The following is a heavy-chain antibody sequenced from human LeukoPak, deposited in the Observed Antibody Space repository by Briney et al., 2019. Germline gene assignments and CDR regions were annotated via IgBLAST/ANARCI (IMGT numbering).Heavy chain of an antibody. CDR3: ARDRVGGSKGELVY. J-gene: IGHJ4*02. CDR2: IYHSGST. Sequence: SETLSLTCTVSGGSISSGGYYWSWIRQPPGKGLEWIGYIYHSGSTYYNPSLKSRVTISVGRSKNQFSLKLSSVTAADTVVYYCARDRVGGSKGELVYWGQGTLVTVSS. CDR1: GGSISSGGYY. V-gene: IGHV4-30-2*01. D-gene: IGHD3-16*01.